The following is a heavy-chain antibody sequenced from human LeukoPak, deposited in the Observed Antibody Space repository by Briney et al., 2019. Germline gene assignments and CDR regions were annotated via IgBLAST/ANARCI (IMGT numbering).Heavy chain of an antibody. D-gene: IGHD5-12*01. CDR1: GYTFTSYY. J-gene: IGHJ6*03. V-gene: IGHV1-46*01. CDR3: ARYSGYDYYYYYYYMDV. Sequence: ASVKVSCKASGYTFTSYYMHWVRQAPGQGLEWMGIINPSGGSTSYAQKFQGRVTMTRDMSTSTVYMELSSLRSEDTAVYYCARYSGYDYYYYYYYMDVWGKGTTVTVSS. CDR2: INPSGGST.